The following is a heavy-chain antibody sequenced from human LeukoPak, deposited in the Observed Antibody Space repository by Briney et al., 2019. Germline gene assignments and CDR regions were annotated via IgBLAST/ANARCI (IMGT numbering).Heavy chain of an antibody. CDR2: IYNNGRT. Sequence: SETLSLTCTVSGGSISHYYWSWIRQPAGKGLEWIGRIYNNGRTNYIPSLKSRVTLSLDTSKNHLSLKLSSVTAADTAVYYCTRDRIGLDYWGQGILVTVSS. CDR3: TRDRIGLDY. CDR1: GGSISHYY. D-gene: IGHD2-15*01. J-gene: IGHJ4*02. V-gene: IGHV4-4*07.